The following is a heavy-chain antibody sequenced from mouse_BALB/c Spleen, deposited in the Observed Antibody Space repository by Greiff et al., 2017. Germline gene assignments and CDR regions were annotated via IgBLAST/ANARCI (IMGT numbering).Heavy chain of an antibody. V-gene: IGHV1-12*01. Sequence: LQQPGAELVKPGASVKMSCKASGYTFTSYNMHWVKQTPGQGLEWIGAIYPGNGDTSYNQKFKGKATLTADKSSSTAYMQLSSLTSEDSAVYYCAGGSGYDAMDYWGQGTSVTVSS. D-gene: IGHD3-1*01. J-gene: IGHJ4*01. CDR2: IYPGNGDT. CDR1: GYTFTSYN. CDR3: AGGSGYDAMDY.